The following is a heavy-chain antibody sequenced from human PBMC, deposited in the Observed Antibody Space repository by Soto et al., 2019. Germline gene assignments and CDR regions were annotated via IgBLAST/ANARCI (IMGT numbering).Heavy chain of an antibody. D-gene: IGHD5-18*01. V-gene: IGHV5-51*03. CDR2: IYPGDSDT. CDR3: ARLGRGELWSPYYFDY. J-gene: IGHJ4*02. CDR1: GYSFTSYW. Sequence: EVQLVQSGAEVKKPGESLKISCKGSGYSFTSYWIGWVRQMPGKGLEWMGIIYPGDSDTRYSPSSQGQVTISADKSISTAYLQWSSLKASDTAMYYCARLGRGELWSPYYFDYWGQGTLVTVSS.